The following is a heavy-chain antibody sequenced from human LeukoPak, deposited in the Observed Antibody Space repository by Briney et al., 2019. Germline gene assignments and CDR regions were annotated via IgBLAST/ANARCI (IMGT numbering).Heavy chain of an antibody. Sequence: GGSLRLSCAASGFTFSSYAMSWVRQAPGKGLEWVSAISGSGGSTYYADSVKGRFTISRDDSKNTLYLQMNSLRAEDTAVYYCAKRELDTMIVPWGQGTLVTVSS. CDR3: AKRELDTMIVP. J-gene: IGHJ5*02. CDR1: GFTFSSYA. V-gene: IGHV3-23*01. CDR2: ISGSGGST. D-gene: IGHD3-22*01.